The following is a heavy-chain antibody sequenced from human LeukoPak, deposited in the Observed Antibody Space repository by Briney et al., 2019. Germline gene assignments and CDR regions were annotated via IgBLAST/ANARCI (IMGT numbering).Heavy chain of an antibody. Sequence: GGSLRLSCAASGFTFSTYWMHWVRQVPGKGLVWVSRINSDGSSTSHADSVKGRFTVSRDNAKNTLYLQMNSLRAEDTAVYYCASAQQVGDYYFDSWGQGTLVTVSS. CDR1: GFTFSTYW. J-gene: IGHJ4*02. D-gene: IGHD4-17*01. V-gene: IGHV3-74*01. CDR2: INSDGSST. CDR3: ASAQQVGDYYFDS.